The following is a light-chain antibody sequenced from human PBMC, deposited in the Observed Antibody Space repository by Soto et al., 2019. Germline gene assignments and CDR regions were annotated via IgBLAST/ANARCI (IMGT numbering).Light chain of an antibody. V-gene: IGKV3-11*01. J-gene: IGKJ2*01. CDR2: DAS. CDR3: QQRSNWPPVMYT. CDR1: QSVSSN. Sequence: EIVMTQSPATLSVSPGERATLSCRASQSVSSNLAWYQQKPGQAPRLLIYDASNRATGIPARFSGSGSGTDFTLTISSLEPEDFAVYYCQQRSNWPPVMYTFGQGTKLEIK.